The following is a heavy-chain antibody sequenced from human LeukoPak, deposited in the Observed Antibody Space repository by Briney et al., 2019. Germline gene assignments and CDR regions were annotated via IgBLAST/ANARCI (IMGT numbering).Heavy chain of an antibody. CDR2: LNPNSGGT. CDR1: GYTFTGFC. Sequence: ASVKASCKASGYTFTGFCIHWVRQAPGQGLEWMGWLNPNSGGTNYAQNFQGRVTMTRDTSISTGYMELSRLRSDDTAVYYCARDLDNYSGSGSYYNGDPLFQHWGQGTLVTVSS. D-gene: IGHD3-10*01. V-gene: IGHV1-2*02. CDR3: ARDLDNYSGSGSYYNGDPLFQH. J-gene: IGHJ1*01.